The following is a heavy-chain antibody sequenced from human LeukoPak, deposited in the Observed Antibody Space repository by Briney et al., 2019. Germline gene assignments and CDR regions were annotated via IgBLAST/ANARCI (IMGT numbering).Heavy chain of an antibody. V-gene: IGHV1-69*04. CDR1: GGTFSSYA. CDR2: IIPILGIA. J-gene: IGHJ6*02. Sequence: ASVKVSCEASGGTFSSYAISWVRQAPGQGLEWMGRIIPILGIANYAQKFQGRVTITADKSTSTAYMELSSLRSEDTAVYYCARGLLRFLEWLTYYYGMDVWGQGTTVTVSS. CDR3: ARGLLRFLEWLTYYYGMDV. D-gene: IGHD3-3*01.